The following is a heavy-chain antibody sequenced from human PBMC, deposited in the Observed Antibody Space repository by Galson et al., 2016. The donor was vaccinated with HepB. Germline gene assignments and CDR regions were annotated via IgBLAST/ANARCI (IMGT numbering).Heavy chain of an antibody. Sequence: SLRLSCAASGFSLSHYGMTWVRLAPGRGLEWISFISNTSPTTYYADSVRGRFTTSRDNAKNSLYLEMNSLRDEDTAVYFCGREYYGRLEQWGQGTLVTVSS. CDR3: GREYYGRLEQ. CDR1: GFSLSHYG. D-gene: IGHD2-21*01. CDR2: ISNTSPTT. J-gene: IGHJ4*02. V-gene: IGHV3-48*02.